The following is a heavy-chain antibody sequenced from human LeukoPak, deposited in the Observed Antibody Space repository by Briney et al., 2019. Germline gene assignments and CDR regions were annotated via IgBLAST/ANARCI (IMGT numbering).Heavy chain of an antibody. D-gene: IGHD3-10*01. CDR1: GGSISSSSYY. J-gene: IGHJ6*02. CDR3: ARDRYYGSGNDGMDV. Sequence: SETLSLTCTVSGGSISSSSYYWGWIRQPAGKGLEWIGRIYTSGSTNYNPSLKSRVTMSVDTSKNQFSLKLSSVTAADTAVYYCARDRYYGSGNDGMDVWGQGTTVTVSS. V-gene: IGHV4-61*02. CDR2: IYTSGST.